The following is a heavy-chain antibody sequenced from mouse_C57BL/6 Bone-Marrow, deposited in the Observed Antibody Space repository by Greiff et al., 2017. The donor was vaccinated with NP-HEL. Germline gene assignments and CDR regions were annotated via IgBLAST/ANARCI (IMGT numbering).Heavy chain of an antibody. D-gene: IGHD1-1*01. J-gene: IGHJ4*01. Sequence: EVKVVESEGGLVQPGSSMKLSCTASGFTFSDYYMAWVRQVPERGLEWVANINYDGSSTYYLDSLKSRFIISRDNAKNILYLQMSSLKSEDTATYYCARRGITTVVANAMDYWGQGTSVTVSS. CDR2: INYDGSST. CDR3: ARRGITTVVANAMDY. V-gene: IGHV5-16*01. CDR1: GFTFSDYY.